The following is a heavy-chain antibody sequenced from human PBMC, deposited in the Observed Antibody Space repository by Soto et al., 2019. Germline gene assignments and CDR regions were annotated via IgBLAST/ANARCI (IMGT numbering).Heavy chain of an antibody. Sequence: GGSLILSCAASGFTFSSYAMHWVRQAPGKGLEWVAVISYDGSNKYYADSVKGRFTISRDNSKNTLYLQMNSLRAEDTAVYYCARGYSYGYWYFDLWGRGTLVNVS. CDR1: GFTFSSYA. CDR3: ARGYSYGYWYFDL. J-gene: IGHJ2*01. CDR2: ISYDGSNK. D-gene: IGHD5-18*01. V-gene: IGHV3-30-3*01.